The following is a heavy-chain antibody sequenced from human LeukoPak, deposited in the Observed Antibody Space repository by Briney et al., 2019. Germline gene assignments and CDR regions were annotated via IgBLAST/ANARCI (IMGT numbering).Heavy chain of an antibody. CDR2: MNPNSGNT. V-gene: IGHV1-8*02. J-gene: IGHJ4*02. D-gene: IGHD1-26*01. Sequence: GASVKVSCTASGYTFTSYDINWVRQATGQGLEWMGWMNPNSGNTGYAQKFQGRVTMTRDTSISTAYMEVRRLRSDDTAVYYCARGQWELLAHLDSWGQGTLVTVSS. CDR1: GYTFTSYD. CDR3: ARGQWELLAHLDS.